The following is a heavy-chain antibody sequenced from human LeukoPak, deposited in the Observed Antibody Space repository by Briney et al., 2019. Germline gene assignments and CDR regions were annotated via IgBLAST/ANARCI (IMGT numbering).Heavy chain of an antibody. CDR1: GGSIGSSTYY. CDR3: ARGDRSMQMVVTPYYFDY. V-gene: IGHV4-39*07. D-gene: IGHD4-23*01. CDR2: IYYSGST. J-gene: IGHJ4*02. Sequence: SETLSLTCTVSGGSIGSSTYYWGWIRQPPGKGLEWIGSIYYSGSTYYNPSLKSRVTISVDTSKNQFSLKLSSVTAADTAVYYCARGDRSMQMVVTPYYFDYWGQGTLVTVSS.